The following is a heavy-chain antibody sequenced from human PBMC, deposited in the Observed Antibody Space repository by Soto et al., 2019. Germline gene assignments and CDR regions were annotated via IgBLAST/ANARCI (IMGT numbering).Heavy chain of an antibody. Sequence: QVQLVQSGAEVKKPGSSVKVSCKASGGSFSSSAISWVRQAPGQGLQWMGGILPVFSTANYAQKFEGRVTITADESTSTVYMELRSLRSEDTAVYYCASPGQVYYDSSGYYYWGQGTLVTVSS. D-gene: IGHD3-22*01. V-gene: IGHV1-69*01. CDR2: ILPVFSTA. J-gene: IGHJ4*02. CDR1: GGSFSSSA. CDR3: ASPGQVYYDSSGYYY.